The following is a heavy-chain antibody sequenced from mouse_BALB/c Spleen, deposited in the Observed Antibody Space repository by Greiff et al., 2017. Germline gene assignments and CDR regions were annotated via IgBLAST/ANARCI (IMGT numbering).Heavy chain of an antibody. CDR2: ISYSGST. D-gene: IGHD2-2*01. CDR3: AREENYGYGGAWFAY. CDR1: GYSITSDYA. V-gene: IGHV3-2*02. J-gene: IGHJ3*01. Sequence: EVKLMESGPGLVKPSQSLSLTCTVTGYSITSDYAWNWIRQFPGNKLEWMGYISYSGSTSYNPSLKSRISITRDTSKNQFFLQLNSVTTEDTATYYCAREENYGYGGAWFAYWGQGTLVTVSA.